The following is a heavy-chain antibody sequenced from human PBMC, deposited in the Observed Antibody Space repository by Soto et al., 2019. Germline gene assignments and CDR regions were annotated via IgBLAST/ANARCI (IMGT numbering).Heavy chain of an antibody. D-gene: IGHD3-22*01. CDR2: IYYSGST. V-gene: IGHV4-59*01. Sequence: LSLTCTVSGGSISSYYWSWIRQPPGKGLEWIGYIYYSGSTNYNPSLKSRVTISVDTSKNQFSLKLSSVTAADTAVYYCERSGEGYYDSSGYDYWGQGTLVTVSS. CDR1: GGSISSYY. CDR3: ERSGEGYYDSSGYDY. J-gene: IGHJ4*02.